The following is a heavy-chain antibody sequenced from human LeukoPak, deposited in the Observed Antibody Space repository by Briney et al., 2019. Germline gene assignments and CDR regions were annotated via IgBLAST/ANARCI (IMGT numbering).Heavy chain of an antibody. CDR3: ARERVIAAAGDGFDS. CDR1: GFTFSDYS. V-gene: IGHV3-48*02. Sequence: HAGGSLRLSCAASGFTFSDYSMNWVRHAPGKGLEWVSYISSSSTTIFYADSVKGRFTISRDNAKNSLFLQMNGLRDEDTALYYCARERVIAAAGDGFDSWGQGTLVTVSS. J-gene: IGHJ4*02. D-gene: IGHD2-21*01. CDR2: ISSSSTTI.